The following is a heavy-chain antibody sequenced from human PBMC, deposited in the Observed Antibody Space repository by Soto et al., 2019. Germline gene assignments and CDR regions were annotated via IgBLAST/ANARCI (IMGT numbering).Heavy chain of an antibody. V-gene: IGHV1-69*02. CDR1: GGTFSSYT. CDR2: IIPILGIA. Sequence: GASVKVSCKASGGTFSSYTISWVRQAPGQGLEWMGRIIPILGIANYAQKFQGRVTITADKSTSTAYMELSSLRSEDTAVYYCARSGAVASAIDSWGQGTLVTVSS. CDR3: ARSGAVASAIDS. D-gene: IGHD6-19*01. J-gene: IGHJ4*02.